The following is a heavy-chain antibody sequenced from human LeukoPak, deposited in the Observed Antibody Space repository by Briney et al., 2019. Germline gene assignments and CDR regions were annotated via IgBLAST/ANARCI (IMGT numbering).Heavy chain of an antibody. CDR3: VRDHDWAFDY. CDR2: INSRRDII. Sequence: GGSLRLSCAASGFTVSSNYMSWVRQAPGEGPEWLSYINSRRDIITYADSVKGRFTISRDNARNSLYLQMNSLRAEDTGVYYCVRDHDWAFDYWGLGTLVTVSS. J-gene: IGHJ4*02. V-gene: IGHV3-48*01. D-gene: IGHD3-9*01. CDR1: GFTVSSNY.